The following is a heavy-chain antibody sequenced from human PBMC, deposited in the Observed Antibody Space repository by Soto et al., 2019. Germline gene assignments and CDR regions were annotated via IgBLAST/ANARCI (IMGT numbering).Heavy chain of an antibody. J-gene: IGHJ4*02. CDR2: IFASGST. CDR3: ARDVCGSGNYHIPY. CDR1: GDSMSVYY. Sequence: LSLTFTVSGDSMSVYYWSWIRQSAGKGLEWIGRIFASGSTNYNPSLKSRVSMSLDTSKNLFSLKVTSVTAADTAAYYCARDVCGSGNYHIPYWGQGALVTVSS. V-gene: IGHV4-4*07. D-gene: IGHD3-10*01.